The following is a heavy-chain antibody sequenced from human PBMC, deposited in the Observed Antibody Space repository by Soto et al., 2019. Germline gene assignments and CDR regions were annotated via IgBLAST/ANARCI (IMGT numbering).Heavy chain of an antibody. Sequence: QVHLVQSGPEVKKPGSSVKVSCKASGDTFNSYVITWVRRAPGQGLEWLGGIITAFGTTSYAQNFQDRLTITADEAATTDHMELSSLTSDDTAMYYCTRSYGYTFGGSLDNWGQGTLVTVSS. CDR2: IITAFGTT. V-gene: IGHV1-69*01. CDR1: GDTFNSYV. D-gene: IGHD5-18*01. CDR3: TRSYGYTFGGSLDN. J-gene: IGHJ4*02.